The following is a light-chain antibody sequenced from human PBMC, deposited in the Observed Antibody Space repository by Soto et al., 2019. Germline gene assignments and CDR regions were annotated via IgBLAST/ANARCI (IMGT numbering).Light chain of an antibody. Sequence: QSALTQPASVSGSPGQSITISCTGTSSDVGGYNYVSWYQRHPGKAPKLLIYDVSNRPSGISNRFSGSKSDNTASLTISGLQPEDEAGYYCSSYTTSNTRQIVFGTGTKVTVL. CDR1: SSDVGGYNY. CDR3: SSYTTSNTRQIV. CDR2: DVS. J-gene: IGLJ1*01. V-gene: IGLV2-14*03.